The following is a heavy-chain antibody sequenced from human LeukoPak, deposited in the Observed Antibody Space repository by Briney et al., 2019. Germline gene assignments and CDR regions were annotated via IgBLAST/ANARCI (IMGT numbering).Heavy chain of an antibody. D-gene: IGHD6-6*01. Sequence: PGGSLRLSCAVSGFTFSSYAMHWVRQAPGKGLEWVAVISYDGSNKYYADSVKGRFTISRDNSKNTLYLQMNSLRAEDTAVYYCARETSSSSSDLDYWGQGTLVTVSS. CDR2: ISYDGSNK. CDR1: GFTFSSYA. J-gene: IGHJ4*02. CDR3: ARETSSSSSDLDY. V-gene: IGHV3-30*04.